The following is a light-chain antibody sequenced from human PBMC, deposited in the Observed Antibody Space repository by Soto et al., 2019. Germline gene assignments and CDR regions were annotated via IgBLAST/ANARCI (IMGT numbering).Light chain of an antibody. CDR3: SSYRSSSTVYV. V-gene: IGLV2-14*01. CDR2: DVS. CDR1: SSDVGGYNY. Sequence: QSALTQPASVSGSPGQSITISCTGTSSDVGGYNYVSWYQQHPGEAPKLLIYDVSNRPSGVSNRFSGSKSGNTASLTISGLQAEDEADYYCSSYRSSSTVYVLGTGTKSPS. J-gene: IGLJ1*01.